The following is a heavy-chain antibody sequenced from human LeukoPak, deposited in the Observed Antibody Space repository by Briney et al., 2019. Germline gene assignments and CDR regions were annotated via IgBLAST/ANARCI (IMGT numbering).Heavy chain of an antibody. D-gene: IGHD3-10*01. J-gene: IGHJ4*02. CDR1: GFTFDDYA. CDR3: AKEEYGSGSYYNLFDY. V-gene: IGHV3-9*01. Sequence: LPGGSRRLSWAASGFTFDDYAMPWVRQAPGKGLEWVSGISWNSGSIGYADSVKGRFTISRDNAKNSLYLQMNSLRAEDTALYYCAKEEYGSGSYYNLFDYWGQGTLVTVSS. CDR2: ISWNSGSI.